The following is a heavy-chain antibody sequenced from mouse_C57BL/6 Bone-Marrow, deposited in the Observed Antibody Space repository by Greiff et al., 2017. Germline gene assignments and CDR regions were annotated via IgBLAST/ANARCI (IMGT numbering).Heavy chain of an antibody. CDR2: IYPRSGNT. V-gene: IGHV1-81*01. CDR1: GYTFTSYG. CDR3: ARKTYYSNYVKGFDY. D-gene: IGHD2-5*01. J-gene: IGHJ2*01. Sequence: QVQLQQSGAELARPGASVKLSCKASGYTFTSYGISWVKQRTGQGLEWIGEIYPRSGNTYYNEKFKGKATLTPDKSSSTAYMELRSLTSEDSAVYFCARKTYYSNYVKGFDYWGQGTTLTVSS.